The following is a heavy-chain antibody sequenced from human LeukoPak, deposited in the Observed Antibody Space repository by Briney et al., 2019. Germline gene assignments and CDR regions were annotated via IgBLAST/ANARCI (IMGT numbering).Heavy chain of an antibody. V-gene: IGHV1-8*01. CDR1: GYTVTSND. CDR3: ARPKSKYDSSGYYPLDY. CDR2: MNPNSGNT. D-gene: IGHD3-22*01. J-gene: IGHJ4*02. Sequence: ASVKVSCKASGYTVTSNDINWVRQATGQGLEWMGWMNPNSGNTAYAQKFQGRVTMTRNTAISTAYMELSSLRSEDTAVYYCARPKSKYDSSGYYPLDYWGLGTLVTVSS.